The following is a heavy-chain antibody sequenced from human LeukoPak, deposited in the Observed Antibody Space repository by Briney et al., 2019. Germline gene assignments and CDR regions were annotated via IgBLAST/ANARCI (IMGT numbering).Heavy chain of an antibody. Sequence: PSETLSLTCTVSGGSISGSTYYWGWVRQPPGKGLEWIGKIFYSGNTYYSRSLQSRVAMSADTSKNQFSLRLSSGTAADTALYYCARLFDSWGQGIQVTVSS. CDR3: ARLFDS. V-gene: IGHV4-39*01. J-gene: IGHJ4*02. CDR1: GGSISGSTYY. CDR2: IFYSGNT.